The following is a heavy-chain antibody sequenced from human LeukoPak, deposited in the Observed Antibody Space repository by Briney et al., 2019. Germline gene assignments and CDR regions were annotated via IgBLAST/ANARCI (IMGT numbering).Heavy chain of an antibody. CDR3: GRVVVTVTQGWFDP. Sequence: SETLSLTCTVSGGSISSSSYYWGWIRQPPGKGLEWIGSIYYSGSTYYNPSLKSRVTISVDTSKNQFSLKLSSVTAADTAVYYCGRVVVTVTQGWFDPWGQGTLVTVSS. V-gene: IGHV4-39*07. J-gene: IGHJ5*02. CDR1: GGSISSSSYY. D-gene: IGHD2-21*02. CDR2: IYYSGST.